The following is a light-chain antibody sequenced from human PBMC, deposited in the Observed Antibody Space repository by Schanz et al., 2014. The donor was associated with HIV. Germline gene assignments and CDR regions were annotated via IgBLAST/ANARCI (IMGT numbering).Light chain of an antibody. CDR1: SYSIGNNF. CDR3: ATWDTFLNGVV. V-gene: IGLV1-51*01. Sequence: QSVLTQPPSVSAAPGQRVTISCSGHSYSIGNNFVSWFQQFPGTAPKLLIYVTHQRPSEIPDRFSGSKTGTSATLAITGLQTEDEADYYCATWDTFLNGVVFGGGTKLTVL. CDR2: VTH. J-gene: IGLJ2*01.